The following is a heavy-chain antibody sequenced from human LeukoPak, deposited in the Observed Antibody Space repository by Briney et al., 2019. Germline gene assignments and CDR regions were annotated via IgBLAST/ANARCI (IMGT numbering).Heavy chain of an antibody. J-gene: IGHJ5*02. CDR3: ARANPTRYFWFDP. CDR1: GFTVFNYW. Sequence: GGSLRLSCAASGFTVFNYWMSWVRQAPGKGLEWVANINLDGSQKYYVDSLKGRFTITRDNAKNSLYLQMNSLRAEDTAVYYCARANPTRYFWFDPWGQGTLVTVSS. CDR2: INLDGSQK. V-gene: IGHV3-7*01. D-gene: IGHD1-14*01.